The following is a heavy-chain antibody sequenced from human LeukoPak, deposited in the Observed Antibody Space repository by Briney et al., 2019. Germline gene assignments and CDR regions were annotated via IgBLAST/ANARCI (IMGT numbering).Heavy chain of an antibody. CDR2: IKQDGSEK. J-gene: IGHJ4*02. CDR1: GFTFSSYS. CDR3: ASSRDGYKENY. D-gene: IGHD5-24*01. V-gene: IGHV3-7*01. Sequence: PGGSLRLSCAASGFTFSSYSMNWVRQAPGKGLEWVANIKQDGSEKYYVDSVKGRFTISRDNAKQMNSLRAEDTAVYYCASSRDGYKENYWGQGTLVTVSS.